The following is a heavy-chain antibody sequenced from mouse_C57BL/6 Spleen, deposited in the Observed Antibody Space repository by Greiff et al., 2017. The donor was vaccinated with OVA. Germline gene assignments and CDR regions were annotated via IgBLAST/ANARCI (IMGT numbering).Heavy chain of an antibody. CDR3: ARDCGSSYYCDY. J-gene: IGHJ2*01. D-gene: IGHD1-1*01. V-gene: IGHV1-52*01. Sequence: QVQLQQPGAELVRPGSSVKLSCKASGYTFTSYWMHWVKQRPIQGLEWIGNIDPSDSETHYNQKFKDKATLTVDKSSSTAYMQLSSLTSEDSAVDYYARDCGSSYYCDYWGQGTTLTVSS. CDR1: GYTFTSYW. CDR2: IDPSDSET.